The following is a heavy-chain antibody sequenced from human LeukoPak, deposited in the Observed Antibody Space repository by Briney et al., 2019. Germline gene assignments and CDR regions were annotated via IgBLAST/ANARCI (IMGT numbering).Heavy chain of an antibody. V-gene: IGHV4-30-4*08. D-gene: IGHD4-11*01. CDR2: IYYSGGT. CDR1: GGSISSGDYY. J-gene: IGHJ4*02. Sequence: PSQTLSLTCTVSGGSISSGDYYWSWIRQPPGKGLEWIGYIYYSGGTYYNPSLKSRVTISVDTSKNQFSLKLSSVTAADTAVYYCARQWTRTTVTTNWGQGTLVTVSS. CDR3: ARQWTRTTVTTN.